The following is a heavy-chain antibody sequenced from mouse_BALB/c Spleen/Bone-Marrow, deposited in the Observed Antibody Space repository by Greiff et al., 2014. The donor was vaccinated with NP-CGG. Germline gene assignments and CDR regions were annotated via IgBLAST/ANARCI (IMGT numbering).Heavy chain of an antibody. D-gene: IGHD3-3*01. CDR3: ARRDGSYFDY. V-gene: IGHV1-54*01. CDR1: GYASTNYL. CDR2: INPGSGGT. Sequence: VQLQQSGAELVRPGTSVKVSCKASGYASTNYLIEWVKQRPGQGLEWIGMINPGSGGTNYNEKFKGKATLTADKSSSTAYMQPSSLTSDDSAVYFCARRDGSYFDYWGQGTTLTVSS. J-gene: IGHJ2*01.